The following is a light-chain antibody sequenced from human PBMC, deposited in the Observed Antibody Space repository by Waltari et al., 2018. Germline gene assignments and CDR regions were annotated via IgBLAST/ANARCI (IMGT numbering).Light chain of an antibody. CDR3: LLSYSVARRV. J-gene: IGLJ2*01. CDR2: DTS. CDR1: TGAVTSGHY. Sequence: QAVVTQEPSLTVSPGGTVTLTCGSSTGAVTSGHYPYWFQQKPGQAPRTLIYDTSNKPSWTPARFSGSLLGGKAALTLSGAQPEDEAEYYCLLSYSVARRVFGGGTKLTVL. V-gene: IGLV7-46*01.